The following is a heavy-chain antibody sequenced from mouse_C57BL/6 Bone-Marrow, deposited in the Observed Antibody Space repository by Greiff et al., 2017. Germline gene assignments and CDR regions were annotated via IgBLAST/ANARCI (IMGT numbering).Heavy chain of an antibody. J-gene: IGHJ1*03. CDR3: ARDRGYGSSDCWYFDV. CDR1: GFTFSSYA. Sequence: EVKLVESGGGLVKPGGSLKLSCAASGFTFSSYAMSWVRQTPEKRLEWVATISDGGSYTYYPDNVKGRFTISRDNAKNNLYLQMSHLKSEDTAMYYCARDRGYGSSDCWYFDVWGTGTTVTVSS. V-gene: IGHV5-4*01. D-gene: IGHD1-1*01. CDR2: ISDGGSYT.